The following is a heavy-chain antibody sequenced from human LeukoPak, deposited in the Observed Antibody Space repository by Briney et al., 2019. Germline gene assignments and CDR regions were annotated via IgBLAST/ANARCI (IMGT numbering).Heavy chain of an antibody. J-gene: IGHJ4*02. D-gene: IGHD3-22*01. Sequence: GGSLRLSCAASGFTFSSYSMNWVRQAPGKGLEWVSSISSSSSYIYYADSVKGRFTISRDNAKNSLYLQMNSLRAEDTAVYYCASGIPTHYGSSGPLDYWGQGTLVTVSS. CDR3: ASGIPTHYGSSGPLDY. CDR2: ISSSSSYI. V-gene: IGHV3-21*01. CDR1: GFTFSSYS.